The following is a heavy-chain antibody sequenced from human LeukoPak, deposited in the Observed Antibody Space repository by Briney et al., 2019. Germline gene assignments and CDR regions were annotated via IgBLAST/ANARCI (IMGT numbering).Heavy chain of an antibody. V-gene: IGHV3-43D*03. CDR3: AKSKSSSSGSNYMDV. J-gene: IGHJ6*03. Sequence: PGWSLTLSCAASGFTFDDYAMYWVRQAPGKGLEGVSLISWDGGSTYYADSVKGRFTITRDNSKNSLYMQMNSLRAEDTALYYCAKSKSSSSGSNYMDVWGKGTTVTVSS. CDR1: GFTFDDYA. D-gene: IGHD6-6*01. CDR2: ISWDGGST.